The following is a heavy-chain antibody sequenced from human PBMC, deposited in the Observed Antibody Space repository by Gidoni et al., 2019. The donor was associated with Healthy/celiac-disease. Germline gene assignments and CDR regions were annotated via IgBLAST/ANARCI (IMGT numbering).Heavy chain of an antibody. CDR2: ICCGSSYT. V-gene: IGHV3-11*05. CDR3: AREKIPSLTIFLFPQSWFDP. CDR1: GCTVGDEY. Sequence: QVQLVEGGGGWVRPGGSVRHAWAAGGCTVGDEYMRWVRQAPGKGLEWVSFICCGSSYTYYADSVKGRFTISRDNAKNSLYLQMNSLRAEHTAVYYCAREKIPSLTIFLFPQSWFDPWGQGPLVTVSS. J-gene: IGHJ5*02. D-gene: IGHD3-3*01.